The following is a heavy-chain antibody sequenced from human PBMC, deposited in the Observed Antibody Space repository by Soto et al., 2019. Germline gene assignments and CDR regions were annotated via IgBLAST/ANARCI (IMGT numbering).Heavy chain of an antibody. J-gene: IGHJ4*02. D-gene: IGHD3-3*01. V-gene: IGHV3-23*01. CDR2: ISGSDGKT. CDR3: ARWSYLDY. Sequence: LRLSCAASGFSFSSYALSWVRQAPGKGLEWVSTISGSDGKTFYADSVKGRFSISRDTSQSTLYLQMNSLRADDTAIYYCARWSYLDYWGQGTRVTVSS. CDR1: GFSFSSYA.